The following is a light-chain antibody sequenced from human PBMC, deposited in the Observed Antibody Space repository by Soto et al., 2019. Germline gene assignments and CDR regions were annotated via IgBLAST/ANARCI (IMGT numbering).Light chain of an antibody. J-gene: IGLJ2*01. Sequence: QTVVTQEPSFSVSPGGTVTLTCGLSFGSVSTTLYPSWYQQTPDQAPRTLIYSTSTRSSGVPDRFSGSILGNKAALTITGAQPDDESDYYCVLYMGSGISVFGGGTKLTVL. CDR1: FGSVSTTLY. CDR3: VLYMGSGISV. CDR2: STS. V-gene: IGLV8-61*01.